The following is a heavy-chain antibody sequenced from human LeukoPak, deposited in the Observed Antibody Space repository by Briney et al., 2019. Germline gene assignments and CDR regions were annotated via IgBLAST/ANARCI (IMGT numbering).Heavy chain of an antibody. Sequence: PSETLSLTCTVSGVSIGGYYWSWIRQPAGKGLEWIGHVYISGTTNNNPSLKSRVTMSLDTSKNQVSLKLSSVTAADTAVYFCARDVRAFDIWGQGTMVTVSS. CDR1: GVSIGGYY. J-gene: IGHJ3*02. CDR2: VYISGTT. V-gene: IGHV4-4*07. CDR3: ARDVRAFDI.